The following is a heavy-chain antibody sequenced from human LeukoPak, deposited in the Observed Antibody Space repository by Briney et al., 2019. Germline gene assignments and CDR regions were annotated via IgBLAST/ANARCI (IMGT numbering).Heavy chain of an antibody. J-gene: IGHJ4*02. V-gene: IGHV3-48*04. CDR2: ISSSSSTI. D-gene: IGHD5-12*01. CDR1: GFTFSAYN. CDR3: ARDSGYGIFDY. Sequence: GGSLRLSCAASGFTFSAYNMNWVRQAPGKGLEWVSYISSSSSTIYYADSVKGRFTISRDNAKNSLFLQMNSLRAEDTAVYYCARDSGYGIFDYWGQGTLVTVSS.